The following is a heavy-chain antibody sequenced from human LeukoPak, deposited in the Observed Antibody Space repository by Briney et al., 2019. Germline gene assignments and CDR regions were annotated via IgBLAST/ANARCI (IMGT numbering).Heavy chain of an antibody. J-gene: IGHJ4*02. D-gene: IGHD7-27*01. Sequence: SETLSLTCTVSGGSISSYYWSWIRQAPGKGLEWIGYIYYSGSTNCNPSLKSRVTISVDTSKNQFSLKLSSVTAADTAVYYCARDHWGWGYFDYWGQGTLVTVSS. CDR2: IYYSGST. V-gene: IGHV4-59*01. CDR1: GGSISSYY. CDR3: ARDHWGWGYFDY.